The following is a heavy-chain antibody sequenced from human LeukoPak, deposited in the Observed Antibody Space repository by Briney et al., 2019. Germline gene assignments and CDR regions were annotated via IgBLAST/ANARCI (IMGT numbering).Heavy chain of an antibody. D-gene: IGHD6-13*01. V-gene: IGHV3-23*01. J-gene: IGHJ2*01. Sequence: GGSLRLSCAASGFTFSSYAMNWVRQAPGRGLEWVSGISGNGGNTYFADSVKGRFTISRDNSKNTLYLQMNSLTGDDTAVYYCAKGPINVIAAGDWYFDLWGRGTLVTVSS. CDR3: AKGPINVIAAGDWYFDL. CDR1: GFTFSSYA. CDR2: ISGNGGNT.